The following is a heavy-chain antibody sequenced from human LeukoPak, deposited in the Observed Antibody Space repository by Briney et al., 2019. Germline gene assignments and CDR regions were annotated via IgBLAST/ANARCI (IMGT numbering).Heavy chain of an antibody. CDR1: GYTLTELS. D-gene: IGHD3-22*01. V-gene: IGHV1-24*01. J-gene: IGHJ5*02. CDR2: FDPEDGGT. Sequence: ASVKVSCKVSGYTLTELSMHWVRQAPGKGLEWMGGFDPEDGGTIYAQKFQGRVTMTEDTSTDTAYMELSSLRSEDTAVYYCATVSYYDSSGYTNWFDPWGQGTLVTVSS. CDR3: ATVSYYDSSGYTNWFDP.